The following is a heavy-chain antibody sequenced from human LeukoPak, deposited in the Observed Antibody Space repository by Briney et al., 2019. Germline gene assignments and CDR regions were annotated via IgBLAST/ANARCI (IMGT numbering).Heavy chain of an antibody. V-gene: IGHV3-21*01. Sequence: PGRSLRLSCAASGFTFSNYHMNWVRQAPGKGLEWVSSISNTASYIYYADSVKGRFTISRDNAKNSLYLQMNSLRAEDTAVYYCARGLCGGDCYDYWGQGTLVTVSS. D-gene: IGHD2-21*01. CDR2: ISNTASYI. CDR3: ARGLCGGDCYDY. CDR1: GFTFSNYH. J-gene: IGHJ4*02.